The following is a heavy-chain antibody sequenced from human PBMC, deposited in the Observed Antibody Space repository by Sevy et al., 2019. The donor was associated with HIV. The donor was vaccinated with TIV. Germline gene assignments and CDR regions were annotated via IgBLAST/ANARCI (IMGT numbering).Heavy chain of an antibody. CDR2: TYYRSRWLY. Sequence: SQTLSLTCAISGDSVSSNTAAWNWIRQSPSRGLEWLGRTYYRSRWLYEYAVSVKSRITINADTSKNQFSLHLNSVSPEDTAIYYRARLDHNWDYGITSSLHTFDIWGQGTMVTVSS. D-gene: IGHD4-17*01. J-gene: IGHJ3*02. CDR1: GDSVSSNTAA. V-gene: IGHV6-1*01. CDR3: ARLDHNWDYGITSSLHTFDI.